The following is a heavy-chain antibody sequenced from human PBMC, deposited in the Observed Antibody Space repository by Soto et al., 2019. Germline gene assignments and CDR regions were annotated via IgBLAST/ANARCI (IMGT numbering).Heavy chain of an antibody. CDR2: IIPIFGTA. V-gene: IGHV1-69*01. Sequence: QVQLVQSGAEVKKPGSSVKVSCKASGGTFSSYAISWVRQSPGQGLEWMGGIIPIFGTANYAQKFQGGVTITADESTSTAYMELSSLRSEDTGVYYCARGGYWSRTSCYNEDNWFDPWGQGTLVTVSS. CDR1: GGTFSSYA. D-gene: IGHD2-2*02. J-gene: IGHJ5*02. CDR3: ARGGYWSRTSCYNEDNWFDP.